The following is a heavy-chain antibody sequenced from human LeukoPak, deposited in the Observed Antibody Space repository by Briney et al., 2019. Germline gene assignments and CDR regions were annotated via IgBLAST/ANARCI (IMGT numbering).Heavy chain of an antibody. V-gene: IGHV1-58*02. CDR1: GFTFTSSA. CDR2: IVVGSGNT. D-gene: IGHD6-13*01. Sequence: SVKVSCKASGFTFTSSAMQWVRQARGQRLGWIGWIVVGSGNTNYAQKFQERVTITRDMSTSTAYMELSSLRSEDTAVYYCAAGAAAGTMGDYWGQGTLVTVSS. J-gene: IGHJ4*02. CDR3: AAGAAAGTMGDY.